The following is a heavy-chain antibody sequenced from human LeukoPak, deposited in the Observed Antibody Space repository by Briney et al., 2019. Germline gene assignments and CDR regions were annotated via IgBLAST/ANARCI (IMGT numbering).Heavy chain of an antibody. CDR3: ARHGHPGVRGVSPDY. D-gene: IGHD3-10*01. CDR2: IYYSGST. CDR1: GGSISSSSDY. Sequence: SETLSLTCTVSGGSISSSSDYWGWIRQPPGKGLEWIGSIYYSGSTYYNPSLKSRVTISVDTSKNQFSLKLSSVTAADTAVYYCARHGHPGVRGVSPDYWGQGTLVTVSS. J-gene: IGHJ4*02. V-gene: IGHV4-39*01.